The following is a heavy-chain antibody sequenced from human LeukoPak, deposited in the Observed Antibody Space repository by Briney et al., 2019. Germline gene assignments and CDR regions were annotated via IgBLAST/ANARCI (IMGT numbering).Heavy chain of an antibody. Sequence: GGSLRPSCAASGFTFSSYAMHWVRQAPGKGLEWVAVISYDGSNKYYADSVKGRFTISRDNSKNTLYLQMNSLRAEDTAVYYCARATLRRVVVGVVLDYWGQGTLVTVSS. CDR2: ISYDGSNK. V-gene: IGHV3-30-3*01. D-gene: IGHD3-22*01. CDR1: GFTFSSYA. J-gene: IGHJ4*02. CDR3: ARATLRRVVVGVVLDY.